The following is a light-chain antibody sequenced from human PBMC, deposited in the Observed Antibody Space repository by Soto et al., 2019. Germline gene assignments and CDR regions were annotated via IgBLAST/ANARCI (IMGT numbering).Light chain of an antibody. CDR3: QQSYSTPPIT. V-gene: IGKV1-39*01. Sequence: IQMTQSPSSVSASVGDRVTITCRASQSISSYLNWYQQKPGKAPKLLIYAASSLQSGVPSRFSGSGSGTDFTLTISSLQPEDFATYYCQQSYSTPPITFGQGTRLENK. CDR2: AAS. J-gene: IGKJ5*01. CDR1: QSISSY.